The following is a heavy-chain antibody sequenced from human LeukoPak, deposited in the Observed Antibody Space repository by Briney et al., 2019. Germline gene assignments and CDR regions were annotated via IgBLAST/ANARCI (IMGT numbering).Heavy chain of an antibody. CDR3: AGYDSSGYYSP. D-gene: IGHD3-22*01. CDR2: IYYSGST. Sequence: PSETLSLTCTVSGGSISSYYWSWIRQPPGKGLEWIGHIYYSGSTNYNPSLKSRVTISLDTAKNQFSLKLSSVTAADTAVYYCAGYDSSGYYSPWGQGTLVTVSS. V-gene: IGHV4-59*08. J-gene: IGHJ5*02. CDR1: GGSISSYY.